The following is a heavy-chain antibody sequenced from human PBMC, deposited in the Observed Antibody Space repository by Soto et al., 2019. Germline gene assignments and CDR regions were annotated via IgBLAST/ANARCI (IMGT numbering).Heavy chain of an antibody. CDR2: VFSSVSA. V-gene: IGHV4-4*07. D-gene: IGHD2-21*02. Sequence: SETLSLTCIVSGVSVRSYTWSWVRQPANKGLEWIGRVFSSVSATYNPSLKSRVSISMDTPENRVSLKLDSVTAADAGVYFCARDGMTTGDTWGPGTLVTVSS. CDR3: ARDGMTTGDT. CDR1: GVSVRSYT. J-gene: IGHJ4*02.